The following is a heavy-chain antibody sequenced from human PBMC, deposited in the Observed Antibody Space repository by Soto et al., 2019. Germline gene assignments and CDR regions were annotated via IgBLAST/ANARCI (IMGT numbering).Heavy chain of an antibody. V-gene: IGHV1-69*01. CDR1: GGTFSSYT. CDR2: ITPLFGTT. D-gene: IGHD4-17*01. CDR3: ARGPDYGDHGGWFDP. J-gene: IGHJ5*02. Sequence: QVPLVQSGAAVQKPGSSVRVSCKPSGGTFSSYTVSWVRQAPGQGLEWMGGITPLFGTTTYAQKFQGRVTFTADLSTSTVYMDLSSLRSEDTAIYYCARGPDYGDHGGWFDPWGQGTLVTVSS.